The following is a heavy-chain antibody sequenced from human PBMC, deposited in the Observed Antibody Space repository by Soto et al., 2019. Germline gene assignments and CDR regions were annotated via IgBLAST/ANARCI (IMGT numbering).Heavy chain of an antibody. Sequence: QLQLQESGPGLVKPSETLSLTCTVSGGSISSSSYYWGWIRQPPGKGLEWIGSIYYSGNTYYNPSLKTRVTNTGDTSKNQFPLKLSSGDAADQAVDYWAGRSGFQQLVLGWFDPWGQGTLVTVSS. J-gene: IGHJ5*02. V-gene: IGHV4-39*01. CDR2: IYYSGNT. D-gene: IGHD6-13*01. CDR1: GGSISSSSYY. CDR3: AGRSGFQQLVLGWFDP.